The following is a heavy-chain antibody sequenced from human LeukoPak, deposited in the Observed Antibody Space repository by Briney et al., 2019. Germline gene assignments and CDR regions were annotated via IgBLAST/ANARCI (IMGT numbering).Heavy chain of an antibody. CDR2: IYHSGST. D-gene: IGHD5-24*01. V-gene: IGHV4-4*02. Sequence: SGTLSLTCAVSGGSFSSSNWWSWVRQPPGEGLGWIGEIYHSGSTNYNPSLMSRVTISVDKSKNQFSLKLSSVTAADTAVYYCARVARITDAFDIWGQGTMVTVSS. CDR3: ARVARITDAFDI. J-gene: IGHJ3*02. CDR1: GGSFSSSNW.